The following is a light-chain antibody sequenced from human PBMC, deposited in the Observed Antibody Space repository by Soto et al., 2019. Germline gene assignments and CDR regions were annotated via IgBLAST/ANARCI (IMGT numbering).Light chain of an antibody. CDR3: QHFDNFFWT. V-gene: IGKV1-33*01. CDR2: HAS. CDR1: QDISNS. J-gene: IGKJ1*01. Sequence: DIQMTQSPSSLSASIGDRVTITCQASQDISNSLNWYQQRPGKAPKLLIYHASNLETGVPSRFSGGGSGTDFTFTISSLQPEDIATYYCQHFDNFFWTFGQGTRVEIK.